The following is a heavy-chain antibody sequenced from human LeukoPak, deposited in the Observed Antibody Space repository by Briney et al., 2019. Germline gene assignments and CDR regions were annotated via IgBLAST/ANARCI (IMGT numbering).Heavy chain of an antibody. J-gene: IGHJ4*02. D-gene: IGHD4-17*01. CDR2: ISYDGSNK. CDR1: GFTFSSYA. V-gene: IGHV3-30-3*01. CDR3: ARDDYGDHFVY. Sequence: PGGSLRLSCAASGFTFSSYAMHWVRQAPGKGLEWVGVISYDGSNKYYADSVKGRFTISRDNSKNTLSLQMNSLRAEDTAVYYCARDDYGDHFVYWGQGTLVTVSS.